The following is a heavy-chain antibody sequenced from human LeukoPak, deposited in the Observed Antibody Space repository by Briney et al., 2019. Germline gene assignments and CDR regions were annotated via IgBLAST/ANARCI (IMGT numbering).Heavy chain of an antibody. CDR2: ISGSGGST. D-gene: IGHD6-13*01. CDR1: GFTFSSYA. J-gene: IGHJ4*02. Sequence: QPGGSLRLSCAASGFTFSSYAMNWVRQAPGKGLEWVSAISGSGGSTYYADSVKGRLTISRDNSKNTLYLQMNSLRAEDTAVYYCARDRRDDSSSWYYFDYWGQGTLVTVSS. CDR3: ARDRRDDSSSWYYFDY. V-gene: IGHV3-23*01.